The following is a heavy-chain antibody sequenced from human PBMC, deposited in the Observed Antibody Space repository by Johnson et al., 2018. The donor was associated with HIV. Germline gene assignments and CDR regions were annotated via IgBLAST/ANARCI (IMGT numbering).Heavy chain of an antibody. CDR3: ARSPEGDAFDI. J-gene: IGHJ3*02. CDR2: ISVSGGST. D-gene: IGHD1-26*01. Sequence: VQLVESGGGVVRPGGSLRLSCAASGFIFDDYGMSWVRQAPGQGLEWVSAISVSGGSTYYADSVKGRFTISRDNSKNTLYLQMNSLRAEDTAVYYCARSPEGDAFDIWGQGTVVTVSS. CDR1: GFIFDDYG. V-gene: IGHV3-23*04.